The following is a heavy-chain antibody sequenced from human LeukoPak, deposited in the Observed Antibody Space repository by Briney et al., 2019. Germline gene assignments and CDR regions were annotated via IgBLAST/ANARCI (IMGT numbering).Heavy chain of an antibody. Sequence: SQTLSLTCTVSGGSISSGGYYWSWIRQHPGKGLEWIGYIYYSGSTYYNPSLKSRVTISVDTSKNQFSLKLSSVTAADTAVYYCARHLNYDILTGYFDPWGQGTLVTVSS. V-gene: IGHV4-31*03. D-gene: IGHD3-9*01. CDR1: GGSISSGGYY. CDR3: ARHLNYDILTGYFDP. CDR2: IYYSGST. J-gene: IGHJ5*02.